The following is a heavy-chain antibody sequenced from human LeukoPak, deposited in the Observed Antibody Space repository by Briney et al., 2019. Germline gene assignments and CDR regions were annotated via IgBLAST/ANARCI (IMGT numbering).Heavy chain of an antibody. CDR3: ARVVAYYYGMDV. V-gene: IGHV4-59*01. J-gene: IGHJ6*02. Sequence: SETLSLTCAVYGGSFSRYYWSWIRQPPGKGLEWIGYIYYSGSTNYNPSLKSRVTISVDTSKNQFSLKLSSVTAADTAVYYCARVVAYYYGMDVWGQGTTVTVSS. CDR1: GGSFSRYY. CDR2: IYYSGST.